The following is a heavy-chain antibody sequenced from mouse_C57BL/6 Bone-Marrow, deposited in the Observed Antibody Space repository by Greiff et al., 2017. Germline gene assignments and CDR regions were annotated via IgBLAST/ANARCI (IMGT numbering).Heavy chain of an antibody. CDR2: IDPETGGT. Sequence: VQLQESGAELVRPGASVTLSCKASGYTFTDYEMHWVKQTPVHGLEWIGAIDPETGGTAYNQKFKGKAILTADKSSSTAYMELRSLTSEDSAVYDCAGPTTVQFAYWGQGTLVTVSA. CDR3: AGPTTVQFAY. CDR1: GYTFTDYE. V-gene: IGHV1-15*01. D-gene: IGHD1-1*01. J-gene: IGHJ3*01.